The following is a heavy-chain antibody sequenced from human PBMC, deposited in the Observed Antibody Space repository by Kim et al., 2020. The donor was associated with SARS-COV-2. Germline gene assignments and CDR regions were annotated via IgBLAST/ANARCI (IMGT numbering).Heavy chain of an antibody. D-gene: IGHD2-2*01. CDR2: IKSKTDGGTT. CDR1: GFTFSNAW. J-gene: IGHJ6*02. CDR3: TTAFRSTERGYNYYYGMDV. Sequence: GGSLRLSCAASGFTFSNAWMSWVRQAPGKGLEWVGRIKSKTDGGTTDYAAPVKGRFTISRDDSKNTLYLQMNSLKTEDTAVYYCTTAFRSTERGYNYYYGMDVWGQGTTVTVSS. V-gene: IGHV3-15*01.